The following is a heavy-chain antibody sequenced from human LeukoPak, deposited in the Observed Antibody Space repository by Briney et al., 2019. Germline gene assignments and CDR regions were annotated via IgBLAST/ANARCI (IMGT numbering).Heavy chain of an antibody. Sequence: GGSLRLSCAASGFTFSSYWMSWVRQAPGKGLEWVANIKQDGSEKYYVDSVKGRFTISRDNAKNSLCLQMNSLRAEDTAVYYCARSSYSSSSSVWGQGTMVTVSS. D-gene: IGHD6-6*01. V-gene: IGHV3-7*03. J-gene: IGHJ3*01. CDR1: GFTFSSYW. CDR2: IKQDGSEK. CDR3: ARSSYSSSSSV.